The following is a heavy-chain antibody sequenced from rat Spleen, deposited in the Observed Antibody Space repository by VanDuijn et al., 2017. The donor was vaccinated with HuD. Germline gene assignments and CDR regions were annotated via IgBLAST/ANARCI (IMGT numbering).Heavy chain of an antibody. CDR1: GFSLTDYN. CDR3: TIHPRY. CDR2: MNCNGDT. D-gene: IGHD3-1*01. J-gene: IGHJ2*01. V-gene: IGHV2-63*01. Sequence: VQLKESGPGLVQPSQTLSLTCTVSGFSLTDYNVIWVRQPPGKGLEWMGVMNCNGDTSYNSALKSRLSISRDTSKNQVFLKMNSLQTDDTGTYYCTIHPRYWGQGVMVTVSS.